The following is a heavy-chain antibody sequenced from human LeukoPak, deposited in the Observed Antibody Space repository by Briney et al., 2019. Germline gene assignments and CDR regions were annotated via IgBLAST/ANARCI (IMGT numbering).Heavy chain of an antibody. CDR3: ARDAVGYCSGGSCSYYYYYYMDV. Sequence: PGGSLRLSCAASGFTFCSYEMNWVRQAPGKGLEWVSYISSSGSTIYYADSVKGRFTISRDNAKNSLYLQMNSLRAEDTAVYYCARDAVGYCSGGSCSYYYYYYMDVWGKGTTVTVSS. CDR1: GFTFCSYE. J-gene: IGHJ6*03. CDR2: ISSSGSTI. D-gene: IGHD2-15*01. V-gene: IGHV3-48*03.